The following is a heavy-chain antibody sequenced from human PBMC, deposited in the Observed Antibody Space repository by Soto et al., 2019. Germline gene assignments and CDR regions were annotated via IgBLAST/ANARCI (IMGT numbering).Heavy chain of an antibody. CDR2: ISWNSGSI. D-gene: IGHD3-16*02. J-gene: IGHJ4*02. V-gene: IGHV3-9*01. Sequence: SLRLSCAASGFTFDDYAMHWVRQAPGKGLEWVSGISWNSGSIGYADSVKGRFTISRDNAKNSLYLQMNSLRAEDTALYYCAKPNDYIWGSYRSLPVNWGQGT. CDR1: GFTFDDYA. CDR3: AKPNDYIWGSYRSLPVN.